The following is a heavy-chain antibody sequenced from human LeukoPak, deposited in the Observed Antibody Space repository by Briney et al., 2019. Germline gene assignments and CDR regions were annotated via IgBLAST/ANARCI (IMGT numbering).Heavy chain of an antibody. CDR3: ARGEMATIRDYYYYGMDV. J-gene: IGHJ6*02. D-gene: IGHD5-24*01. Sequence: SVKVSCKASGGTFSSYAISWVRQAPGQGLEWMGRIIPIFGIANYAQKFQGRVTITADKSTRTAYMELSSLRSEDTAVYYCARGEMATIRDYYYYGMDVWGQGTTVTVSS. V-gene: IGHV1-69*04. CDR1: GGTFSSYA. CDR2: IIPIFGIA.